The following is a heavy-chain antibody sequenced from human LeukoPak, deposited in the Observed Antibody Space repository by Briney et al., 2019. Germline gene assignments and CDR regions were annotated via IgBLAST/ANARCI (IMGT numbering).Heavy chain of an antibody. CDR3: AGGGAPRPTGRF. J-gene: IGHJ4*02. D-gene: IGHD3-16*01. CDR2: IYYSGST. V-gene: IGHV4-39*01. Sequence: SETLSLTCTVSGGSISSSSYYWGWIRQPPGKGLEWIGSIYYSGSTYYNPSLKSRVTKSVDTSKNQFSLKLSSVTAADTAVYYWAGGGAPRPTGRFWGQGTLVTVSS. CDR1: GGSISSSSYY.